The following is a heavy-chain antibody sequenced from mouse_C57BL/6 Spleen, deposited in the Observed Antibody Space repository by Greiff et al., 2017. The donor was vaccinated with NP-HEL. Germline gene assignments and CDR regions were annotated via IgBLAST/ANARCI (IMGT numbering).Heavy chain of an antibody. CDR1: GYSFTDYN. J-gene: IGHJ4*01. CDR3: ARDGYYRYYYARDY. V-gene: IGHV1-39*01. D-gene: IGHD2-3*01. CDR2: INPNYGTT. Sequence: VQLKESGPELVKPGASVKISCKASGYSFTDYNMNWVKQSNGKSLEWIGVINPNYGTTSYNQKFKGKATLTVDQSSSTAYMQLNSLTSEDSAVYSCARDGYYRYYYARDYWGQGTSVTVSS.